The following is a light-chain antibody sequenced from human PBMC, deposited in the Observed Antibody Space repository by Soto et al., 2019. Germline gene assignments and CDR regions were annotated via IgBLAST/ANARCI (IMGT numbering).Light chain of an antibody. Sequence: QAVVTQPPSASGTPGQRVTISCSGSSSNIGSNYVYWYQQLPGTAPKLLIYRNNQRPSGVPDRFSGSKSGTSASLAISGLRSEDEADYRCAAWDDSLSGYVVFGGGTKLTVL. CDR1: SSNIGSNY. CDR3: AAWDDSLSGYVV. V-gene: IGLV1-47*01. J-gene: IGLJ2*01. CDR2: RNN.